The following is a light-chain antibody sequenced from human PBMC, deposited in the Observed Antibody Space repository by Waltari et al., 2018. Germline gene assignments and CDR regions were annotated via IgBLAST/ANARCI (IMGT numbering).Light chain of an antibody. J-gene: IGLJ2*01. Sequence: SYELTQPPSVSVSPGQTARITCSGDALPRQYTYWYQQKPDQAPVLVISQDSERPSGIPERFSGSSSGTTVTLTISGVQAEDEADYYCQSADSSISYVVFGGGTKLTVL. CDR1: ALPRQY. CDR3: QSADSSISYVV. V-gene: IGLV3-25*03. CDR2: QDS.